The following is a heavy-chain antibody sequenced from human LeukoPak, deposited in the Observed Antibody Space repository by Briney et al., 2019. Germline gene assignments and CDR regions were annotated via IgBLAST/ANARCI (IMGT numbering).Heavy chain of an antibody. CDR1: GYTFTNYW. Sequence: GESLRISCKGSGYTFTNYWISWVCQMPGKGLEWMGRIDPTDSYTNYSPSFQGHVSISADRSISTAYLQWSSLKASDTAIYYCARRGAYDAFDYWGQGTLVTVSS. V-gene: IGHV5-10-1*01. D-gene: IGHD5-12*01. J-gene: IGHJ4*02. CDR2: IDPTDSYT. CDR3: ARRGAYDAFDY.